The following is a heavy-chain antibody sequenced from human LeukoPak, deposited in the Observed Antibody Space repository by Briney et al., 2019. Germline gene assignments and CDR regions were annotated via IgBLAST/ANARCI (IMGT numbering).Heavy chain of an antibody. CDR3: AGGLTTWIRYYYYYMDV. D-gene: IGHD5-18*01. CDR1: GFTFSSYA. V-gene: IGHV3-23*01. Sequence: GGSLRLSCAATGFTFSSYAMNWVRQAPGKGLEWVSAISGSGGSTYYADSVKGRFTISRDNAKNSLYLQMNSLRAEDTAVYYCAGGLTTWIRYYYYYMDVRGKGTTVTVSS. J-gene: IGHJ6*03. CDR2: ISGSGGST.